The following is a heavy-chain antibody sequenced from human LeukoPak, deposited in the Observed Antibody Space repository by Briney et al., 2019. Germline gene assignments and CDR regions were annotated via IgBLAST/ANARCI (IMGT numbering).Heavy chain of an antibody. CDR2: FSSSGGNT. CDR1: GFTFTYA. CDR3: AKHSTIVTTSFDY. Sequence: GGSLRLSCATSGFTFTYAMSWVRQTPGKGLEWVSAFSSSGGNTYYAHSVRGRFTISRDNSNNTLYLQMNSLRAEDTAVYYCAKHSTIVTTSFDYWGQGTLVTVSS. V-gene: IGHV3-23*01. D-gene: IGHD5-12*01. J-gene: IGHJ4*02.